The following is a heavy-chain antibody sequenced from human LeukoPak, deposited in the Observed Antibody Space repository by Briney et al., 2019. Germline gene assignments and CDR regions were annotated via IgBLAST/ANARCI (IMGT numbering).Heavy chain of an antibody. D-gene: IGHD6-13*01. Sequence: PGGSLRLSCAASGFTFSSYSMNWVRQAPGKGLEWVSSISSSSSYIYYADSVKGRFTISRDNAKNSLYLQMNSLRAEDTAVHYCARDGMYSSSWHNDYWGQGTLVTVSS. V-gene: IGHV3-21*01. CDR3: ARDGMYSSSWHNDY. J-gene: IGHJ4*02. CDR2: ISSSSSYI. CDR1: GFTFSSYS.